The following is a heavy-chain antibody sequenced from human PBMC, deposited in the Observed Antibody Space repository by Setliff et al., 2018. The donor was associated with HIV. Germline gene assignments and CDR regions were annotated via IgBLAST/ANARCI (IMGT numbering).Heavy chain of an antibody. D-gene: IGHD2-2*01. CDR1: GGSITSGGFD. Sequence: PSETLSLTCTDSGGSITSGGFDWCWIRQYPQKGLEWIVYIYYSGGTYYNLSLNTRVTMSVDTSKNQFSLTRSSVAAAETAVYYCARGDAMTALGAFDIWGQGTMVTVSS. CDR3: ARGDAMTALGAFDI. J-gene: IGHJ3*02. V-gene: IGHV4-31*03. CDR2: IYYSGGT.